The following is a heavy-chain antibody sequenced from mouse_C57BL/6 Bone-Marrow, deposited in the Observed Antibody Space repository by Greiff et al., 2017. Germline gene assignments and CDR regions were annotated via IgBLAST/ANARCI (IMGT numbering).Heavy chain of an antibody. CDR1: GFTFSSYA. Sequence: EVKLMESGGGLVKPGGSLKLSCAASGFTFSSYAMSWVRQTPEKRLEWVATISDGGSYTYYPDNVKGRFTISRDNAKNNLYLQMSHLKSEDTAMYYCARDHYYGSSLYFDYWGQGTTLTVSS. V-gene: IGHV5-4*01. CDR3: ARDHYYGSSLYFDY. CDR2: ISDGGSYT. J-gene: IGHJ2*01. D-gene: IGHD1-1*01.